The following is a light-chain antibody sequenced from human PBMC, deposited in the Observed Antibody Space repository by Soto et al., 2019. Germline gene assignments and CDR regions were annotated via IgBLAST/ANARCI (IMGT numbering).Light chain of an antibody. J-gene: IGKJ1*01. CDR3: QQSYSTPRT. V-gene: IGKV1-39*01. CDR1: QSISSY. Sequence: DIQMTQSPSSLSASVRDRVTITCRASQSISSYLNLYQQKPGKAPKLLIYAASSLQSGVPSRFSGSGSGTDFTLTVSSLQPDDFATYFCQQSYSTPRTFGQGTKVEVK. CDR2: AAS.